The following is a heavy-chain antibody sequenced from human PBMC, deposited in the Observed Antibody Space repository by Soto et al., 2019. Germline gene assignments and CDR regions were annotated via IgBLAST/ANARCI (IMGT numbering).Heavy chain of an antibody. CDR2: IYYSGST. CDR3: ARGKGYSYGPYYFDY. V-gene: IGHV4-31*03. CDR1: GGSISSEGYY. D-gene: IGHD5-18*01. J-gene: IGHJ4*02. Sequence: LSLTCTVSGGSISSEGYYWSWFRQHPGKGLEWIGDIYYSGSTYYNPSLKSRLTISGDTSKNQFSLKLSSVTAADTALYYCARGKGYSYGPYYFDYWGQGTLVTVSS.